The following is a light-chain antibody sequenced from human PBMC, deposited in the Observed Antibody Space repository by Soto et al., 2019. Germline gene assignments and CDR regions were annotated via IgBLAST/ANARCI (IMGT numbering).Light chain of an antibody. J-gene: IGKJ4*01. CDR1: QSLVYSDGNTY. CDR3: MKGTHFS. V-gene: IGKV2-30*01. CDR2: KVS. Sequence: DVVMTQSPLSLPVTLGQPASISCRSSQSLVYSDGNTYLNWFQQRPGQSPRRLIYKVSNRDSGVPDRCSGSGSGTDFTLKISRVEAEDVGVYYCMKGTHFSFGGATKVEIK.